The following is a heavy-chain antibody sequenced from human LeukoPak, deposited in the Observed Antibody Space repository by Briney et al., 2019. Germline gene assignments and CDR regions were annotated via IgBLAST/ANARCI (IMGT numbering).Heavy chain of an antibody. V-gene: IGHV3-30*04. CDR2: ISYDGSNK. CDR3: ARDQRSYYGSGSYYRLGY. J-gene: IGHJ4*02. CDR1: GFTFSSYA. Sequence: GGSLRLSCAASGFTFSSYAMHWVRQAPGKGLEWVAVISYDGSNKYYADSVRGRFTISRDNSKNTLYLQMNRLRAEDTAVYYCARDQRSYYGSGSYYRLGYWGQGTLVTVSS. D-gene: IGHD3-10*01.